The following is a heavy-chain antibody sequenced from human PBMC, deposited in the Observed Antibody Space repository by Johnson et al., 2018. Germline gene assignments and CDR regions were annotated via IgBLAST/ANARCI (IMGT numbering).Heavy chain of an antibody. D-gene: IGHD3-10*01. CDR3: ATDAGAAAFDI. J-gene: IGHJ3*02. CDR2: IWSDGRTK. V-gene: IGHV3-33*01. Sequence: QVQLVESGGGVVQPGRSLRLSCAASGFTFSRYGMHWVRQAPGKGLEWVAVIWSDGRTKDYTDSVKGRFTISRANSNNRLYLQMNSLRAEDTAMFYCATDAGAAAFDIWGQGTMVTVSS. CDR1: GFTFSRYG.